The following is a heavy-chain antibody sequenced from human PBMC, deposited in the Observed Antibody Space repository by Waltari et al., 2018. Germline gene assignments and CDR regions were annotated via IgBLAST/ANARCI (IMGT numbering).Heavy chain of an antibody. D-gene: IGHD3-3*01. V-gene: IGHV1-8*02. CDR1: GYIFSNYE. J-gene: IGHJ5*02. CDR2: VNPNSGAA. CDR3: ARGRDVFANFDYNWFDP. Sequence: QVQLVQSGAEVLKPGASVRVSCQASGYIFSNYEIKWVRQAAGQGPEWMGWVNPNSGAAAYAQKFQGRITMTWDTSTSTAYMELNNLRSDDTAVLYCARGRDVFANFDYNWFDPWGQGTLVTVSS.